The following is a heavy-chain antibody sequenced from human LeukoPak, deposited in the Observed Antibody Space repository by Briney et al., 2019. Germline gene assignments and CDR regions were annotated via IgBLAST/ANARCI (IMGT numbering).Heavy chain of an antibody. CDR3: ARYLAVAGETYYYYYGMDV. CDR1: GYTFTSYY. Sequence: GASVKVSCKASGYTFTSYYMHWVRQAPGQGLEWMGGIIPIFGTANYAQKFQGRVTITADESTSTAYMELSSLRSEDTAVYYCARYLAVAGETYYYYYGMDVWGQGTTVTVSS. D-gene: IGHD6-19*01. CDR2: IIPIFGTA. V-gene: IGHV1-69*13. J-gene: IGHJ6*02.